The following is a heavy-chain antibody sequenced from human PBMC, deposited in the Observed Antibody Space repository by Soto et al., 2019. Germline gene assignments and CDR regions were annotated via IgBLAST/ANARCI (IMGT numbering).Heavy chain of an antibody. CDR1: GYTSTSYD. D-gene: IGHD1-1*01. Sequence: ASVKVSCKASGYTSTSYDINWVRQATGQGLGWMEWMNPSSGNTGYAQKFQGRITMTTNTSTSTSYMDLSSLTSEDTAVYYCARGRRYSYYDYYMDVWGKGTTVTVSS. V-gene: IGHV1-8*01. CDR3: ARGRRYSYYDYYMDV. J-gene: IGHJ6*03. CDR2: MNPSSGNT.